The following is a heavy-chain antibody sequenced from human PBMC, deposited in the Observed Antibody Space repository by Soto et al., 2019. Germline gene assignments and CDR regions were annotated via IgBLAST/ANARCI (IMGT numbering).Heavy chain of an antibody. Sequence: GASVKVSCKASGYTLTSYGISWVRQAPGQGLEWMGWISAYNGNTNYAQKLQSRVTMTTDTSTSTAYMEQRSLRSEDTAVYYCATPQDYDGCLDSWGQGTLVTVS. CDR3: ATPQDYDGCLDS. V-gene: IGHV1-18*01. CDR1: GYTLTSYG. CDR2: ISAYNGNT. J-gene: IGHJ4*02. D-gene: IGHD3-22*01.